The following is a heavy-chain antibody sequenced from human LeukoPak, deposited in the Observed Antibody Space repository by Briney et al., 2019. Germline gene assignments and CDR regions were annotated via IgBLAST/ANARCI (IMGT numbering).Heavy chain of an antibody. CDR3: ARGGHSSSWYGNWFDP. CDR2: IYYSGST. CDR1: GGSISSYY. J-gene: IGHJ5*02. V-gene: IGHV4-59*01. D-gene: IGHD6-13*01. Sequence: SEALSLTCTVSGGSISSYYWSWIRQPPGKGLEWIGYIYYSGSTNYNPSLKSRVTISVDTSKNQFSLKLSSVTAADTAVYYCARGGHSSSWYGNWFDPWGQGTLVTVSS.